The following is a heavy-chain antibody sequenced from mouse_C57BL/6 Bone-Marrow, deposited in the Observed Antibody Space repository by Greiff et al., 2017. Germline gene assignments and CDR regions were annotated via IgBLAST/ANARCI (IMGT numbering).Heavy chain of an antibody. D-gene: IGHD1-1*01. CDR3: ARSAIFYYGSSDWYFDV. Sequence: VQLQQSGPELVKPGDSVKISCKASGYSFTGYFMNWVMQSHGKSLEWIGRINPYNGDTFYNQKFKGKATLTVDKSSSTAHMGLRSLTAEDSAVYYCARSAIFYYGSSDWYFDVWGTGTTVTVSS. CDR2: INPYNGDT. CDR1: GYSFTGYF. J-gene: IGHJ1*03. V-gene: IGHV1-20*01.